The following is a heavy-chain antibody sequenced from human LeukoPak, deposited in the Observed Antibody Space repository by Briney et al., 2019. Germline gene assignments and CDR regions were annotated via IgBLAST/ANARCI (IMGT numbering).Heavy chain of an antibody. Sequence: REASVKVSCKASGYTFINYYIHWVRQAPGQGLEWMGIIDPSGGSTSYAQKFQGRITMTRDTSTSTVYMDLNTLKSEDTAVYYCARDGGYGQGYLGVLDYWGQGTLVTVSS. D-gene: IGHD5-18*01. CDR2: IDPSGGST. CDR1: GYTFINYY. J-gene: IGHJ4*02. V-gene: IGHV1-46*01. CDR3: ARDGGYGQGYLGVLDY.